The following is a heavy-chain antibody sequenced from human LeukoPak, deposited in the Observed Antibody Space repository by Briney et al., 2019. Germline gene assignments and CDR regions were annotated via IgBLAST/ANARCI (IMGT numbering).Heavy chain of an antibody. CDR1: GGSISSGSYY. V-gene: IGHV4-61*02. CDR2: IYTSGST. J-gene: IGHJ5*02. Sequence: SETLSLTCTVSGGSISSGSYYWSWIRQPAGKGLEWIGRIYTSGSTNYNPSLKSRVTISVDTSKNQFSLKLSSVTAADTAVYYCARVLVRSTPPNWFDPWGQGTLVTVSS. CDR3: ARVLVRSTPPNWFDP. D-gene: IGHD3-3*01.